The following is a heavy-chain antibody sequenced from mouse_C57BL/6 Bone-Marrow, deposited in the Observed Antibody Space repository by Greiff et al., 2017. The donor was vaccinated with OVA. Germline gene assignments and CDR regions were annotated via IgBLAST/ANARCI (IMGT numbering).Heavy chain of an antibody. Sequence: LQQSEGGLVQPGSSMKLSCTASGFTFSDYYMAWVRQVPEKGLEWVANINYDGSSTYYLDSLKSRFIISRDNAKNILYLQMSSLKSEDTATYYCARSSPAMDYWGQGTSVTVSS. J-gene: IGHJ4*01. D-gene: IGHD1-1*01. CDR3: ARSSPAMDY. CDR1: GFTFSDYY. V-gene: IGHV5-16*01. CDR2: INYDGSST.